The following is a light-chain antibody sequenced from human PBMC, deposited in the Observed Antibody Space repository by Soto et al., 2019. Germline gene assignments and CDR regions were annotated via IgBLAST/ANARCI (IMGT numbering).Light chain of an antibody. V-gene: IGLV2-23*01. J-gene: IGLJ2*01. CDR3: CSYAGSSIHVV. Sequence: QSVLTQPASVSGSPGPSITISGTGTSSDVGSYNLFSWYQQHPGKAPKLMIYEGSKRPSGVSNRFSGSKSGNTASLTISGLQAEDEADYYCCSYAGSSIHVVFGGGTKLTVL. CDR2: EGS. CDR1: SSDVGSYNL.